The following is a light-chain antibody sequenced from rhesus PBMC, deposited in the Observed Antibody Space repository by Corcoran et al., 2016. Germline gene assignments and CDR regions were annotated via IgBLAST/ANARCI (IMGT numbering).Light chain of an antibody. CDR2: GAY. CDR3: YQHSSGWT. CDR1: QSVSSY. J-gene: IGKJ1*01. Sequence: QVILTQSPATLSLSPGERATLSCRASQSVSSYLAWYQQKPGPAPRLPIDGAYSRATAIPARFSGSGSGPDFTLTISSLGHEVVGVYHCYQHSSGWTFGQGTKVEIK. V-gene: IGKV3-10*01.